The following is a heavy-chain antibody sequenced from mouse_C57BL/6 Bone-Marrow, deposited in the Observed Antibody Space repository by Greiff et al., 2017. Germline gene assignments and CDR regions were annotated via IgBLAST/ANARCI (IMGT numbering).Heavy chain of an antibody. CDR1: GFSLTSYG. Sequence: VKLMESGPGLVQPSQSLSITCTVSGFSLTSYGVHWVRQSPGKGLEWLGGIWSGGSTDYNAAFISRLSISKDNSKSQVFFKMNILQADDTAIYYCARNSCYGFDDWGQCTTLTVSS. CDR3: ARNSCYGFDD. V-gene: IGHV2-2*01. J-gene: IGHJ2*01. CDR2: IWSGGST. D-gene: IGHD2-12*01.